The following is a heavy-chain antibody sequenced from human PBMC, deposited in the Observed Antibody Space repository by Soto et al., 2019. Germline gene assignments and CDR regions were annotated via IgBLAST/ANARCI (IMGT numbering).Heavy chain of an antibody. Sequence: EVQLVESGGGLIQPGGSLRLSCAVSGFTVSNNYMSWVRQAPGKGLEGVSVIYSGGYTAYGDSVKGRFTISRDNSKNTIYFQMNSRRADAPAGDFCGAQRGGGGYWGQGTLVTVSS. CDR3: GAQRGGGGY. V-gene: IGHV3-53*01. CDR1: GFTVSNNY. CDR2: IYSGGYT. J-gene: IGHJ4*02. D-gene: IGHD6-25*01.